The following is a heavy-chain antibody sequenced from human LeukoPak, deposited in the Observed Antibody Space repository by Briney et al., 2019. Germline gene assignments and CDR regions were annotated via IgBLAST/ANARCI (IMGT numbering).Heavy chain of an antibody. Sequence: GGSLRLSWATSGXTFKDYGVHWVRQAPGKGLEWVSLISGDGGTTFYADSVKGRFTISRDNNKNSLYLQMNSLRTEDTAFYYCAKDIGERGYKDYWGQGALVTVSS. V-gene: IGHV3-43*02. CDR1: GXTFKDYG. J-gene: IGHJ4*02. D-gene: IGHD5-18*01. CDR3: AKDIGERGYKDY. CDR2: ISGDGGTT.